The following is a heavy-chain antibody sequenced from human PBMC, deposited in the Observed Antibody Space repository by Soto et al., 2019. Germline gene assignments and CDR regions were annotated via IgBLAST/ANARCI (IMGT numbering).Heavy chain of an antibody. Sequence: GESLKISCKGSGYKFIDYWIGWVRQVPGKGLEWMGSIYPGDFNIKYGPSFQGHVTISSDRSTNTAYLQWSSLKASDTAMYYCARGVKMATPHKYYFDYWGQGTLVTVSS. CDR1: GYKFIDYW. V-gene: IGHV5-51*01. CDR3: ARGVKMATPHKYYFDY. CDR2: IYPGDFNI. J-gene: IGHJ4*02. D-gene: IGHD5-12*01.